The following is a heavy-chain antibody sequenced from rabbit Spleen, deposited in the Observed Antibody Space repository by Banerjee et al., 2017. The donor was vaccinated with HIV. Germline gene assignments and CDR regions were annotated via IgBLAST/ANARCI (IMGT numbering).Heavy chain of an antibody. V-gene: IGHV1S47*01. CDR1: GFDFSNYG. CDR2: IYPDYGTT. Sequence: QEQLKESGGGLVQPGGSLKLSCKASGFDFSNYGVSWVRQAPGKGLEWIAYIYPDYGTTDYANWVNGRFTISLDNAQNTVFLQMTSLTAADTATYFCARAPSSSSGSGYWYGGMDFWGPGTLVTVS. J-gene: IGHJ6*01. CDR3: ARAPSSSSGSGYWYGGMDF. D-gene: IGHD1-1*01.